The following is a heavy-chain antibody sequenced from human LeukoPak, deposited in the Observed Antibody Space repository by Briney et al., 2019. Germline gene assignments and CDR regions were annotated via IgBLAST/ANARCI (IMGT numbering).Heavy chain of an antibody. CDR2: INHSGST. J-gene: IGHJ3*02. Sequence: PSETLSLTCAVYGGSFSGYYWSWIRQPPGKGLEWIGEINHSGSTNYNPSLKSRVTISVDTSKNQFSLKLSSVTAADTAVYYCARAPDYDILTGYYAFDIWGQGTMVTVSS. CDR3: ARAPDYDILTGYYAFDI. V-gene: IGHV4-34*01. CDR1: GGSFSGYY. D-gene: IGHD3-9*01.